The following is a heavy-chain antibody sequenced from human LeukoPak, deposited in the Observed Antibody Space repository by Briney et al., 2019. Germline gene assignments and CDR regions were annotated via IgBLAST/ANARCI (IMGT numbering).Heavy chain of an antibody. D-gene: IGHD4-17*01. CDR1: GFSVGNYY. Sequence: GGSLRLSSAGSGFSVGNYYMSWVRQAPGKGLEWVSLIRDSGETFYADSVKGRFTISRDNSKNTMYLQMNRLRVEDTAVYFCARDRAVTQDWVEFDPWGQGTLVTVSS. J-gene: IGHJ5*02. V-gene: IGHV3-66*03. CDR2: IRDSGET. CDR3: ARDRAVTQDWVEFDP.